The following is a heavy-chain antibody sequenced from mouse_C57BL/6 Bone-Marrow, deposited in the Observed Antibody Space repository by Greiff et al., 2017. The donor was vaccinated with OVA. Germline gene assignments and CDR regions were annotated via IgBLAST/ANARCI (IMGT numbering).Heavy chain of an antibody. Sequence: QVQLKESGPELVKPGASVKISCKASGYAFSSSWMNWVKQRPGKGLEWIGRIYPGDGDTNYNGKFKGKATLTADKSSSTAYMQLSSLTSEDSAVYFCARSYYDYDGYWYFDVWGTGTTVTVSS. D-gene: IGHD2-4*01. V-gene: IGHV1-82*01. CDR3: ARSYYDYDGYWYFDV. CDR2: IYPGDGDT. J-gene: IGHJ1*03. CDR1: GYAFSSSW.